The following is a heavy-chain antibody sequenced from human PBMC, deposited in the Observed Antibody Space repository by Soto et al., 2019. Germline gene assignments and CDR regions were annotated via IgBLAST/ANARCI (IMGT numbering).Heavy chain of an antibody. V-gene: IGHV1-8*01. J-gene: IGHJ6*02. CDR1: GYTFTSYD. D-gene: IGHD6-19*01. CDR2: MNPNSGNT. Sequence: QVQLVQSGAEVKKPGASVKVSCKASGYTFTSYDINWVRQATGQGLEWMGWMNPNSGNTGYAQKFQGRVTMTRNTSISTAYMELSSLRSEDTAVYYCARGSGWYDYYYYYGMDVWGQGTTVTVCS. CDR3: ARGSGWYDYYYYYGMDV.